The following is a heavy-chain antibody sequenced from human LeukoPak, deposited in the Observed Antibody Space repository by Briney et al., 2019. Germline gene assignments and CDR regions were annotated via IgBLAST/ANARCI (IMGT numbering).Heavy chain of an antibody. CDR3: VRGGYRGFDYEY. J-gene: IGHJ4*02. CDR2: ISPDSNYK. D-gene: IGHD5-12*01. CDR1: GFTFSTYS. V-gene: IGHV3-21*01. Sequence: PGESVRLSCAASGFTFSTYSMNWLRLAPGKGLEWVSSISPDSNYKYYVDSVKGRFTISRDNAKSSLYLQMNSLRAEDTAVYYCVRGGYRGFDYEYWGQGTLVTVSS.